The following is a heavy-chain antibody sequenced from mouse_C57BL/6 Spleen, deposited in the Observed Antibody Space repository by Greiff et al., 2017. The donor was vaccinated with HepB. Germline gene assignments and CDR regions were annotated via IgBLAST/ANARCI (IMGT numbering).Heavy chain of an antibody. CDR2: IHPNSGST. CDR1: GYTFTSYW. D-gene: IGHD2-4*01. V-gene: IGHV1-64*01. CDR3: ARDYDYDDAMDY. J-gene: IGHJ4*01. Sequence: QVQLQQPGAELVKPGASVKLSCKASGYTFTSYWMHWVKQRPGQGLEWIGMIHPNSGSTNYNEKFKSKATLTVDKSSSTAYMQLSSLTSEDSAVYYCARDYDYDDAMDYWGQGTSVTVSS.